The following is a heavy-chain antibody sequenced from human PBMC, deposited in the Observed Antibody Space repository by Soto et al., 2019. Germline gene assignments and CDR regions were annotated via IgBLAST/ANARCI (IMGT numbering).Heavy chain of an antibody. CDR3: ARSTGYWYGDDGGDYYYGMDV. CDR1: GGAIRSYY. Sequence: PSETLSLTCTVSGGAIRSYYGSWIRQPAGKGLEWIWRIYTSGSTNYNPSPKSRVTMSVDTSKNQFSLKLSSVTPADTAVYYCARSTGYWYGDDGGDYYYGMDVWGQGTTVTVSS. J-gene: IGHJ6*02. V-gene: IGHV4-4*07. CDR2: IYTSGST. D-gene: IGHD4-17*01.